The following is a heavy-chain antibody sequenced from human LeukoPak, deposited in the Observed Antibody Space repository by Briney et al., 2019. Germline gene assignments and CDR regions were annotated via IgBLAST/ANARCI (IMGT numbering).Heavy chain of an antibody. D-gene: IGHD2-2*01. V-gene: IGHV1-46*01. CDR3: AREGVVVVPALVGPGAAATPDFDY. J-gene: IGHJ4*02. CDR2: INPSGGST. CDR1: GYTFTSYY. Sequence: ASVKVSCKASGYTFTSYYMHWVRQAPGQGLEWMGIINPSGGSTSYAQKFQGRVTMTRDTSTSTIHMELSSLRSEDTAVYYCAREGVVVVPALVGPGAAATPDFDYWGQGTLVTVSS.